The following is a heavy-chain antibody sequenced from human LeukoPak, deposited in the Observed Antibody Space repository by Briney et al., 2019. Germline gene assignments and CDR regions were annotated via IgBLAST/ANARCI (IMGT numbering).Heavy chain of an antibody. D-gene: IGHD1-26*01. CDR2: ISSSSGTI. CDR1: GFTFSSYS. J-gene: IGHJ5*02. CDR3: ARDEADSGTYATT. Sequence: GGSLRLSRAAFGFTFSSYSMNWVRQAPGKGLEWVSYISSSSGTIYYADSLRGRFTISRDNAKNSLYLQMNSLRVEDTAVYYCARDEADSGTYATTWGQGTQVTVSS. V-gene: IGHV3-48*01.